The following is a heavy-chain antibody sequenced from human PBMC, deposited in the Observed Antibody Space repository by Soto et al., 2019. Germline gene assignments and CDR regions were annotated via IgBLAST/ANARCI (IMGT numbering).Heavy chain of an antibody. Sequence: GSLRVPCSASGFTFSNAWMNWVRQAPGKGLEWVGLIKSKTDGGTIDYPAPVKGRFIISRDDSRNTLYLQMNSLKTEDTAVYYCTTAHPRGPDYWGQGTLVTVYS. CDR3: TTAHPRGPDY. V-gene: IGHV3-15*01. CDR1: GFTFSNAW. D-gene: IGHD5-12*01. CDR2: IKSKTDGGTI. J-gene: IGHJ4*02.